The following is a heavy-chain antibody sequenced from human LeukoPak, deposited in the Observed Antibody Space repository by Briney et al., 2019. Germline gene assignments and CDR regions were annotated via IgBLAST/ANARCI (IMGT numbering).Heavy chain of an antibody. CDR2: ISGSGRTI. D-gene: IGHD5-18*01. J-gene: IGHJ4*02. V-gene: IGHV3-23*01. Sequence: GGSMRLSCAASGFILNNHAMTWVRQAPGKGLQWISVISGSGRTIEYEDSVKGRFTISRDNSKNTVSLQMNNLRVEDTAIYYCAKNVMVRRYIDYWGQGTPVTVSS. CDR3: AKNVMVRRYIDY. CDR1: GFILNNHA.